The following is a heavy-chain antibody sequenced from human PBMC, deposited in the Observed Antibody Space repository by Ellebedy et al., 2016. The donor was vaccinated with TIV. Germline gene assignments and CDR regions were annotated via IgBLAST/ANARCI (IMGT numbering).Heavy chain of an antibody. D-gene: IGHD3-10*01. V-gene: IGHV1-18*01. CDR3: ARRPDNGSGRDWFDP. J-gene: IGHJ5*02. CDR2: ISAYNGNT. CDR1: GYTFTSYG. Sequence: AASVKVSCKASGYTFTSYGISWVRQAPGQGLEWMGWISAYNGNTNYAQKLQGRVTMTTDTSTSTAYMELRSLRSDDTAVYYCARRPDNGSGRDWFDPWGQGTLVTVSS.